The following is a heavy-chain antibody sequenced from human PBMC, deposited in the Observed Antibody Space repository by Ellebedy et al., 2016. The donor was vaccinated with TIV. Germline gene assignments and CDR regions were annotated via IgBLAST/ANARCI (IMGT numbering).Heavy chain of an antibody. D-gene: IGHD3-10*01. CDR3: AREMGLRLLWFGELSS. Sequence: GESLKISCAASGFTFSSYSMNWVRQAPGKGLVWVAVIWYDGSNKYYADSVKGRFTISRDNSKNTLYLQMNSLRAEDTAVYYCAREMGLRLLWFGELSSWGQGTLVTVSS. J-gene: IGHJ4*02. CDR1: GFTFSSYS. V-gene: IGHV3-33*08. CDR2: IWYDGSNK.